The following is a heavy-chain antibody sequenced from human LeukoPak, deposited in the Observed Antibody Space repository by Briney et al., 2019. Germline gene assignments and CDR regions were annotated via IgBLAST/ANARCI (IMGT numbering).Heavy chain of an antibody. CDR1: GFTFGSHA. Sequence: PGGSLRLSCEASGFTFGSHAMYWVRQGPGKGLLHVSRIESDGTRTVYADSVKGRFTISRDNAKNTLYLQMNSLRAEDTAAYYCARAVYSGSYYPMGAFDIWGQGTMVTVSS. CDR3: ARAVYSGSYYPMGAFDI. CDR2: IESDGTRT. D-gene: IGHD1-26*01. J-gene: IGHJ3*02. V-gene: IGHV3-74*03.